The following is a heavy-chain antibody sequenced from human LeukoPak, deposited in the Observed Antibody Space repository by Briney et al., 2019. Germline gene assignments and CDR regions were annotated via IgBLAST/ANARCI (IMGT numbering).Heavy chain of an antibody. CDR3: ARSPAYCSGGSCYSPLRHYYYMDV. CDR1: GGSFSGYY. J-gene: IGHJ6*03. CDR2: INHSGST. D-gene: IGHD2-15*01. V-gene: IGHV4-34*01. Sequence: PSETLSLTCAVYGGSFSGYYWSWIRQPPGKGLEWIGEINHSGSTNYNPSLKSRVTISVDTSKNQFSLKLSSVTAADTAVYYCARSPAYCSGGSCYSPLRHYYYMDVWGKGTTVTVSS.